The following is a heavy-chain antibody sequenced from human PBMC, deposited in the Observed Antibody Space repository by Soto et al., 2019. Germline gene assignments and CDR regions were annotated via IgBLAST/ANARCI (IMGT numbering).Heavy chain of an antibody. CDR3: ATHYSDSSGYYYFYYFDY. D-gene: IGHD3-22*01. J-gene: IGHJ4*02. CDR2: INPNSGGT. V-gene: IGHV1-2*02. CDR1: GYTFTGYY. Sequence: ASVKVSCKASGYTFTGYYMHWMRQAPGQGLEWMGWINPNSGGTNYAQKFQGRVTMTRDTSISTAYMELSRLRSDDTAVYYCATHYSDSSGYYYFYYFDYWGQGTLVTVSS.